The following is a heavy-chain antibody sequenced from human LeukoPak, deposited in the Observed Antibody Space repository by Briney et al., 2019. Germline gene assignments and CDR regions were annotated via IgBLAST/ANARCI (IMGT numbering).Heavy chain of an antibody. CDR3: AREVIIVGDSDAFDL. V-gene: IGHV4-30-4*08. J-gene: IGHJ3*01. D-gene: IGHD1-26*01. Sequence: PSETLSLTCTISGGSISSANHFWSWVRQSPGEGLEWIGDIFYDGRAHYNPSLRSRLSMSIDVSKNQFSLSLGSVTAADTAIYYCAREVIIVGDSDAFDLWGHGTMVTVSS. CDR2: IFYDGRA. CDR1: GGSISSANHF.